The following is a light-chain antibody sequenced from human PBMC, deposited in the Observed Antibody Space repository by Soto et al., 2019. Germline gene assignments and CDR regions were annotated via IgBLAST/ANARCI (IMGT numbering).Light chain of an antibody. CDR3: QHYKDYSWT. CDR2: KTS. J-gene: IGKJ1*01. V-gene: IGKV1-5*03. CDR1: QSISLW. Sequence: DILMTQSPSTLSASVGDRVTITCRASQSISLWVAWYQQKPGRAPNLLIYKTSSLETGVPSRFSGSGSGTESTLTISSLQPDDFATYYCQHYKDYSWTFGQGTKVEVK.